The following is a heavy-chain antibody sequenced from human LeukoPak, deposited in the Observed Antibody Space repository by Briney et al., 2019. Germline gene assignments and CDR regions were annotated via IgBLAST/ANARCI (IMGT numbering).Heavy chain of an antibody. V-gene: IGHV3-33*01. D-gene: IGHD6-13*01. CDR1: GFTFSSYG. CDR2: IWYDGSNK. CDR3: ARSYSSSFYFDY. J-gene: IGHJ4*02. Sequence: GGSLRLSCAASGFTFSSYGMHWVRQAPGKGLEWVAVIWYDGSNKYYADSVKGRFTISRDNSKNTLYLQMNSLRAEDTAVYYCARSYSSSFYFDYWGQGTLVTVSS.